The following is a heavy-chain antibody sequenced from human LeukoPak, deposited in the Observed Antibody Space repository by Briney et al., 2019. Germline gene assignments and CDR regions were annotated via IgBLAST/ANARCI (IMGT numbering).Heavy chain of an antibody. CDR1: GGTFSSYA. CDR2: IIPIFGTA. J-gene: IGHJ4*02. D-gene: IGHD1-7*01. V-gene: IGHV1-69*01. Sequence: GSSVKVSCKASGGTFSSYAISWVRQAPGQGRDWMGGIIPIFGTANYAQKFQGRVTITADESTSTAYMELSSLRSEDTAVYYCARALTYNWNYDSYFDYWGQGTLVTVSS. CDR3: ARALTYNWNYDSYFDY.